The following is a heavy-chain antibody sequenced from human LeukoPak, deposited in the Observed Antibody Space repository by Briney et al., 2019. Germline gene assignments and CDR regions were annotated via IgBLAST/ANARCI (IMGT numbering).Heavy chain of an antibody. CDR3: ARGDDYGDYWGLY. D-gene: IGHD4-17*01. V-gene: IGHV1-18*01. J-gene: IGHJ4*02. Sequence: ASVKVSCKASGYTFTKYGITWVRQAPGQGLEWMGWVSTYNGNTNYAQKLQGRVTMTTDTSTSTAYMELRSLISDDAAVYYCARGDDYGDYWGLYWGQGTLVTVSS. CDR1: GYTFTKYG. CDR2: VSTYNGNT.